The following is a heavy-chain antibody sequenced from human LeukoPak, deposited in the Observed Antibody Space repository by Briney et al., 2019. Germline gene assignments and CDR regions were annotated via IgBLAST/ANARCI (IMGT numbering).Heavy chain of an antibody. J-gene: IGHJ4*02. CDR3: AKLLPTPIVVANYYFVY. V-gene: IGHV3-23*01. CDR1: GFTFSSYA. D-gene: IGHD2-21*01. Sequence: GGSLRLSCAASGFTFSSYAMSWVRQAPGKGLEWVSAISGSGGSTYYADSVKGRFTISRDNSKNTLYLQMNSLRAEDRGVYCCAKLLPTPIVVANYYFVYLLQGTLVTDCS. CDR2: ISGSGGST.